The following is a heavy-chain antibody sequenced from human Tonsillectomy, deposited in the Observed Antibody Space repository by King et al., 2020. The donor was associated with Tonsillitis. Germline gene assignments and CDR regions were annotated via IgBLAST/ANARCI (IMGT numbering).Heavy chain of an antibody. D-gene: IGHD6-19*01. Sequence: QLVQSGPEVRKPGASVKVSCKASSYTFRTYSIAWVRQGPGQGREWVGWISAYSGNANYAQKFQGRVTMTTDTSTYTAYMELRSLRSDDTAVYWCARRTPVSGRGSGGFDPWGQGTLVTVSS. J-gene: IGHJ5*02. V-gene: IGHV1-18*01. CDR1: SYTFRTYS. CDR2: ISAYSGNA. CDR3: ARRTPVSGRGSGGFDP.